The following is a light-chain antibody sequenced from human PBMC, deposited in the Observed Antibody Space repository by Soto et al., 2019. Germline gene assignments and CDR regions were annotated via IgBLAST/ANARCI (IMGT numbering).Light chain of an antibody. CDR1: QSINNY. Sequence: DIQLTQSPSTLSASVGDRVTISCRASQSINNYLAWYQQKPGKAPKLLIYKASTLESGVPSTFSGSASGTEFSLTISSLQPDDFGTYYCQQYGNLWTFGQGTKVDIK. V-gene: IGKV1-5*03. CDR3: QQYGNLWT. CDR2: KAS. J-gene: IGKJ1*01.